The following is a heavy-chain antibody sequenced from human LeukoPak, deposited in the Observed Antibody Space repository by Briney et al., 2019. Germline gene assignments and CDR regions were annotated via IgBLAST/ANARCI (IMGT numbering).Heavy chain of an antibody. CDR1: GFTFSDYY. J-gene: IGHJ4*02. Sequence: GGSLRLFCAASGFTFSDYYMSWIRQAPGKGLEWVSYISSSGSTIYYADSVKGRFTISRDNAKNSLYPQMNSLRAEDTAVYYCARGYDSSGYYPPYFDYWGQGTLVTVSS. CDR3: ARGYDSSGYYPPYFDY. D-gene: IGHD3-22*01. V-gene: IGHV3-11*01. CDR2: ISSSGSTI.